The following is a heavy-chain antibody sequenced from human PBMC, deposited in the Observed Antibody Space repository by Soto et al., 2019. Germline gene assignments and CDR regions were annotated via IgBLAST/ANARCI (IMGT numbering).Heavy chain of an antibody. D-gene: IGHD6-13*01. V-gene: IGHV3-23*01. CDR1: GFTFNTFA. CDR3: AKEGRSSWPTRSYFDY. CDR2: ISGGGTTT. J-gene: IGHJ4*02. Sequence: EVQLLESGGGLVQPGGSLRFSCAASGFTFNTFAMTWVRQGPGKGLEWVSSISGGGTTTYYADSVKGRFTISRDNSKETLYVEMNSMRVEDKAVYYCAKEGRSSWPTRSYFDYRGQGTLVTVSS.